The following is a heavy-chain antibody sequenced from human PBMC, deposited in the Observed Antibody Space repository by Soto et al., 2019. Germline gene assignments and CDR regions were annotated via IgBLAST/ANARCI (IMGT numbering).Heavy chain of an antibody. Sequence: PGESLKISCKGSGYSFTSYWISWVRQMPGKGLEWMGRIDPSDSYTNYSPSFQGHVTISADKSISTAYLQWSSLKASDTAMYYCARHVLVVDSSGVRAQIDYWGQGTLVTVSS. CDR2: IDPSDSYT. CDR1: GYSFTSYW. D-gene: IGHD6-19*01. V-gene: IGHV5-10-1*01. J-gene: IGHJ4*02. CDR3: ARHVLVVDSSGVRAQIDY.